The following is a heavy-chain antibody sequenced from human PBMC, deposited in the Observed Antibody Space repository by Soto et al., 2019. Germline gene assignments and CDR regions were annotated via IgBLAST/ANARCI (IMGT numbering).Heavy chain of an antibody. D-gene: IGHD5-12*01. J-gene: IGHJ5*02. V-gene: IGHV4-39*01. CDR2: IPYSGTT. Sequence: QLQLQESGPGLVKPSETLSLTCTASSGSISSSSYYWGWIRQSPGKGLEWIGTIPYSGTTYYNPSPKSRFTQSVDTSKNQFSLNLGAGTAADTAVYDCARRRGGGVATDSWFAPWGQGTLVAVAS. CDR1: SGSISSSSYY. CDR3: ARRRGGGVATDSWFAP.